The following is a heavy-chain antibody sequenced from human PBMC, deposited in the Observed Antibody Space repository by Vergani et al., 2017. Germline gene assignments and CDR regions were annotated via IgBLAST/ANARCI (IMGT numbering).Heavy chain of an antibody. CDR1: GYTFTSYD. V-gene: IGHV1-8*01. D-gene: IGHD3-3*01. CDR3: AGGKGEDDFWSGYWYYYYGMDV. J-gene: IGHJ6*02. Sequence: QVQLVQSGAEVKKPGASVKVSCKASGYTFTSYDINWVRQATGQGLEWMGWMNPNSGNTGYAQKFQGRVTISVDTSKNQFSLKLSSVTAADTAVYYCAGGKGEDDFWSGYWYYYYGMDVWGQGTTVTVSS. CDR2: MNPNSGNT.